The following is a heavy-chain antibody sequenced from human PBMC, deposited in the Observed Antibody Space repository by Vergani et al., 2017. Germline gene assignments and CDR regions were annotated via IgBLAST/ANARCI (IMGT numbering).Heavy chain of an antibody. CDR1: GFTFSGSA. CDR2: IRSKANSYAT. Sequence: VQLVESGGGLVQPGGSLKLSCAASGFTFSGSAMHWVRQASGKGLEWVGRIRSKANSYATAYAASVKGRFTISRDDSKNTAYLQMNSLKTEDTAVYYCTRXPGYCSGGSCYPEGWGQGTLVTVSS. V-gene: IGHV3-73*01. D-gene: IGHD2-15*01. J-gene: IGHJ4*02. CDR3: TRXPGYCSGGSCYPEG.